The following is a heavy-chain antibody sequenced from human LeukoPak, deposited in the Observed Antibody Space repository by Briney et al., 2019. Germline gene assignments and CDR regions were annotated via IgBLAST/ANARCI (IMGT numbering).Heavy chain of an antibody. Sequence: GGSLRLSCAASGFSFSSYAMSWVRQAPGKGLEWVSTIYSGGTTYYADSVMGRFTISRHNSRNTLYLQMNSLRAEDTAVYYCARVDTVMAYYFDLWGQGTLVTVSS. CDR2: IYSGGTT. D-gene: IGHD5-18*01. V-gene: IGHV3-53*04. J-gene: IGHJ4*02. CDR1: GFSFSSYA. CDR3: ARVDTVMAYYFDL.